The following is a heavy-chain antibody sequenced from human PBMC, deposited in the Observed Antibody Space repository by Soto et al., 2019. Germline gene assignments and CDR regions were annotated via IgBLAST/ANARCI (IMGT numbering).Heavy chain of an antibody. CDR3: ASKEWELTLSDP. J-gene: IGHJ5*02. Sequence: QVQLQQWGAGLLKPSETLSLTCAVYGGSFSGYYWSWIRQPPGKGLEWIGEINHSGSTNYNPSLKSRVTISVDTSKNQFSLKLSSVTAADTAVYYCASKEWELTLSDPWGQGTLVTVSS. CDR1: GGSFSGYY. V-gene: IGHV4-34*01. CDR2: INHSGST. D-gene: IGHD1-26*01.